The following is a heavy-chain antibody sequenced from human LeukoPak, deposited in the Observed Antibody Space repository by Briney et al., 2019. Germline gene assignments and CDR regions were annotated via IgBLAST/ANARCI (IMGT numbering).Heavy chain of an antibody. Sequence: GGSLRLSCTVSGFIFSKYAMSWVRQAPGKGLEWVSAISSSGGSSYYADSVKGRFTISRDNSKNTLYLQMNSLRAEDTAVYYCARDDHWGYAFDIWGQGTMVTVSS. V-gene: IGHV3-23*01. D-gene: IGHD3-16*01. CDR2: ISSSGGSS. CDR3: ARDDHWGYAFDI. CDR1: GFIFSKYA. J-gene: IGHJ3*02.